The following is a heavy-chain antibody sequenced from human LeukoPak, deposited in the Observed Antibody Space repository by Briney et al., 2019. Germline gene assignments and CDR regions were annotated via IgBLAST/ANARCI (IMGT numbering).Heavy chain of an antibody. V-gene: IGHV3-23*01. Sequence: GGSLRLSCAASGFTFSSYAMSWVRQAPGKGLEWVSAISGSGGSTYYADSVKGRFTISRDNSKNTLYLQMNSLRAEDTAVYYCARDRVVPAAPYGDYYGMDVWGQGTTVTVSS. J-gene: IGHJ6*02. D-gene: IGHD2-2*01. CDR1: GFTFSSYA. CDR2: ISGSGGST. CDR3: ARDRVVPAAPYGDYYGMDV.